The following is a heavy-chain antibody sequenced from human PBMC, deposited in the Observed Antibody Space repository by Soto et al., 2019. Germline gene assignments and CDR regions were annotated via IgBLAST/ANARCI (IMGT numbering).Heavy chain of an antibody. CDR3: AKGDNDSCGYNPDYCYYYGMDV. CDR2: ISGGGGST. V-gene: IGHV3-23*01. D-gene: IGHD3-22*01. J-gene: IGHJ6*02. Sequence: PGGSLRLSCAASGFNFSSYAMSWVLQATGQWLEWVSAISGGGGSTYYADSVKGLFTISRYNSKNTLSLQMNRLRAEDTAVYYCAKGDNDSCGYNPDYCYYYGMDVWGQGTMVTVSS. CDR1: GFNFSSYA.